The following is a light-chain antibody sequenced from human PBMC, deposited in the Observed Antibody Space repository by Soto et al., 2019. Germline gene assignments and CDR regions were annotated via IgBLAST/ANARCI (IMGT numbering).Light chain of an antibody. CDR2: DAS. J-gene: IGKJ5*01. CDR1: QSISRS. Sequence: EIVLTQSPAILSVSPGERATLSCRASQSISRSLAWYQQKPGQAPRLLISDASTRATGIPARFSGSGSGTDFTLTISRLEPEDFALYYCQQYGYSPITFGQGTRLEI. CDR3: QQYGYSPIT. V-gene: IGKV3-15*01.